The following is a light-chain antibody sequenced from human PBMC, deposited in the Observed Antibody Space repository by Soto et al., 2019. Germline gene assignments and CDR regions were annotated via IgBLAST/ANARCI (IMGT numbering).Light chain of an antibody. CDR1: QNIRNY. CDR2: AAS. Sequence: DIQMTQSPSSLSASVGDRVTITCRASQNIRNYLNWYQQKPGDAPKLLIYAASTLQGAFPSRFSGSGSGTDFALTISSLQPEDFATYHCQQGHSTPYTFGQGTRLEI. V-gene: IGKV1-39*01. CDR3: QQGHSTPYT. J-gene: IGKJ2*01.